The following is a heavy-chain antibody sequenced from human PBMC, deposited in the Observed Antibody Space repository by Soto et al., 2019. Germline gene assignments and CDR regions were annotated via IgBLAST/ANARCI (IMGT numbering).Heavy chain of an antibody. CDR3: AREEAAGRYSEEARPRLNRMFDP. CDR1: GGSISSGGYY. D-gene: IGHD3-10*01. J-gene: IGHJ5*02. V-gene: IGHV4-31*03. CDR2: IYYSGST. Sequence: SETLSLTCTVSGGSISSGGYYWSWIRQHPGKGLEWIGYIYYSGSTYYNPSLKSRVTISVDTSKNQFSLKLSSVTAADTAVYYCAREEAAGRYSEEARPRLNRMFDPWGQGTLVTVSS.